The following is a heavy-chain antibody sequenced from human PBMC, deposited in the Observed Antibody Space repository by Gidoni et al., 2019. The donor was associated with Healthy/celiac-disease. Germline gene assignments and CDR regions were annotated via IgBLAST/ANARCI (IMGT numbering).Heavy chain of an antibody. V-gene: IGHV3-23*01. CDR1: GFTFGSDA. J-gene: IGHJ3*02. CDR2: ISGSGGST. D-gene: IGHD6-13*01. Sequence: EVQLLESGGGLVQPGGCLRLSCAASGFTFGSDAMSWVRQAPGKGLEWVSAISGSGGSTYYADSVKGRFTISRDNSKNTLYLQMNSLRAEDTAVYYCAKDREAAARHEDAFDIWGQGTMVTVSS. CDR3: AKDREAAARHEDAFDI.